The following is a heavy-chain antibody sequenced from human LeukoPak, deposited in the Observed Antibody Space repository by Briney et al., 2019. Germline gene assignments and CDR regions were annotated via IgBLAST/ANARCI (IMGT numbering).Heavy chain of an antibody. J-gene: IGHJ4*02. CDR1: GGTFSSYA. Sequence: SVKVSCKASGGTFSSYAISWGRQAPGQGLEWMGGIIPIFGKANYAQKFQGRVTITADESTSTAYMELSSLRSEDTAVYYCARGHCSSTSCSIDYWGQGTLVTVSS. CDR2: IIPIFGKA. D-gene: IGHD2-2*01. CDR3: ARGHCSSTSCSIDY. V-gene: IGHV1-69*01.